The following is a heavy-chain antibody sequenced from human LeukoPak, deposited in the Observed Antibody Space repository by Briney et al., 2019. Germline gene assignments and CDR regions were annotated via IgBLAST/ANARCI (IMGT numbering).Heavy chain of an antibody. V-gene: IGHV4-59*01. CDR1: GHFITAYY. J-gene: IGHJ4*02. Sequence: SETLSLTCTVSGHFITAYYWSWIRQPPGKGLEWIGYVYYTGSTEYNPSLRSRVTISLDLSKHQFSLNLTSVTAADTAVYHCASNTGTVFDYWGQGALVTVSS. CDR3: ASNTGTVFDY. D-gene: IGHD7-27*01. CDR2: VYYTGST.